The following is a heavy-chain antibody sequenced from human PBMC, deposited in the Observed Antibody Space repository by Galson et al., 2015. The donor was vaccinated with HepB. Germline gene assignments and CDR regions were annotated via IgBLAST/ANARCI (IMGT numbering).Heavy chain of an antibody. V-gene: IGHV3-30*04. Sequence: SLRLSCAASGFTFSSYAMHWVRQAPGKGLEWVAVISYDGSNKYYADSVKGRFTISRDNSKNTLYLQMNSLRAEDTAVYYCSRDHEVRGVMDYWGQGTLVTVSP. CDR1: GFTFSSYA. J-gene: IGHJ4*02. CDR2: ISYDGSNK. CDR3: SRDHEVRGVMDY. D-gene: IGHD3-10*01.